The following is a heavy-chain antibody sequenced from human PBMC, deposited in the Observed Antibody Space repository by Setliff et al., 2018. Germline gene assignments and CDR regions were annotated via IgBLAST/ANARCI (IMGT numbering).Heavy chain of an antibody. CDR1: GGSFSGYY. J-gene: IGHJ4*02. CDR2: INHSGST. D-gene: IGHD6-13*01. Sequence: LSLTCAVYGGSFSGYYWSWIRQPPGKGLEWIGEINHSGSTNYNPSLKSRVTISVDTSKNQFSLKLSSVTAADTAVYYCARGRIAAALYYLDYWGQGTLVTVSS. V-gene: IGHV4-34*01. CDR3: ARGRIAAALYYLDY.